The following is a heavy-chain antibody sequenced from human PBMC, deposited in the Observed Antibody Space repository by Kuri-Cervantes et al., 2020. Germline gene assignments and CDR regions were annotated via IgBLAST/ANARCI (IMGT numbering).Heavy chain of an antibody. CDR1: GGTFSSYT. J-gene: IGHJ6*01. D-gene: IGHD3-10*01. V-gene: IGHV1-69*02. CDR2: IIPILGIA. Sequence: SVKVSCKASGGTFSSYTISWVRQAPGQGLEWMGRIIPILGIANYAQKFQGRVTITADKSTSTAYMELSSLRSEDTAVYYCARRRPYYDGSGSSNYYYYGMDVWGQGTTVTGSS. CDR3: ARRRPYYDGSGSSNYYYYGMDV.